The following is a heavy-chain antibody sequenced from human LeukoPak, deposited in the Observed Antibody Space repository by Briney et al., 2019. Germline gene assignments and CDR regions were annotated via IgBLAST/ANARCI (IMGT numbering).Heavy chain of an antibody. J-gene: IGHJ6*02. V-gene: IGHV4-4*07. Sequence: SETLSLTCSVSGGSISSYYWSWIRQPAGKGLEWIGRIHNSGSTNYNPSLRGRVTMSVDTSKNQISLKLTSVTAADTAVYYCARDDLEYTVHYGMDVWGQGTTVTVSS. D-gene: IGHD2/OR15-2a*01. CDR3: ARDDLEYTVHYGMDV. CDR2: IHNSGST. CDR1: GGSISSYY.